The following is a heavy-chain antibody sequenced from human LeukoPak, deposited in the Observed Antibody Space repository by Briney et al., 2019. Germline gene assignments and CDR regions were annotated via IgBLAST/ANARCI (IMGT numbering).Heavy chain of an antibody. J-gene: IGHJ4*02. CDR2: IYYSGST. CDR3: ARVGWGVDSSGYYGY. D-gene: IGHD3-22*01. V-gene: IGHV4-61*08. Sequence: SETLSLTCTVSGASISTSGYYWSWIRQPPGKGLEWIGYIYYSGSTDYNPSLKSRVTISVDTSKNQFSLKLSSVTAADTAVYYCARVGWGVDSSGYYGYWGQGTLVTVSS. CDR1: GASISTSGYY.